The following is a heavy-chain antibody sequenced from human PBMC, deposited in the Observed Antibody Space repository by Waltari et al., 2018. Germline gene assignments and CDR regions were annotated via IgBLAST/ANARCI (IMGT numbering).Heavy chain of an antibody. CDR1: NASITSGVYF. D-gene: IGHD3-22*01. J-gene: IGHJ4*02. V-gene: IGHV4-39*01. CDR3: VRQAPDSSGFFPNYSDS. Sequence: QLQLNMSGPGLVKPSETLSLTCAVSNASITSGVYFWGWIRQPPGKGLECVGVIYYSGRTFYNPSLKSRVTISVDKSKNLFSLRLRSVTAADTAVYYCVRQAPDSSGFFPNYSDSWGQGTLVTVSS. CDR2: IYYSGRT.